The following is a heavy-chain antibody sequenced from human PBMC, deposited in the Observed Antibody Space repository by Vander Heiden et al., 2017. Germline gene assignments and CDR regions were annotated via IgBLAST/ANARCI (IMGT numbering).Heavy chain of an antibody. Sequence: EIHLLESGGDLVQPGGSLRLSCAASGFTFSSYAMTWVRQAPGRGLEWVSSIQASGNTHYADSVKGRFTISRDNSKNTLFLQMDNLRAEDTAIYYCAKCSFLTIGWCNWLDPWGQGTLVTVSS. CDR1: GFTFSSYA. CDR2: IQASGNT. CDR3: AKCSFLTIGWCNWLDP. J-gene: IGHJ5*02. V-gene: IGHV3-23*01. D-gene: IGHD6-19*01.